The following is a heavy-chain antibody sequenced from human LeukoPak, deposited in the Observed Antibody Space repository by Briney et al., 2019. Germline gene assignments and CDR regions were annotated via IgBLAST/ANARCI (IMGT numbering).Heavy chain of an antibody. D-gene: IGHD5-12*01. Sequence: PGGSLRLSCAGSGFTFSNAWMNWVRQAPGKGLEWVSSISDNSNYIYYSDSVEGRFTISRDNAKNSLYLQMNSLRAEDTAVYYCAREADIVAMGDYWGQGTLVTVSS. J-gene: IGHJ4*02. CDR3: AREADIVAMGDY. V-gene: IGHV3-21*01. CDR2: ISDNSNYI. CDR1: GFTFSNAW.